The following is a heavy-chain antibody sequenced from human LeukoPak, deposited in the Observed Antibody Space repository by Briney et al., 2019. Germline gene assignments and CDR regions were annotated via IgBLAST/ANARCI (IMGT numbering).Heavy chain of an antibody. D-gene: IGHD2-15*01. J-gene: IGHJ4*02. Sequence: ASETLSLTCAVYGGSFSGYYWSWIRQPPGKGLEWIGEINHSGSTNYNPSLKSRVTISVDTSKNQSSLKLSSVTAADTAVYYCARLLGYCSGGSCYCSPRIDYWGQGTLVTVSS. CDR3: ARLLGYCSGGSCYCSPRIDY. V-gene: IGHV4-34*01. CDR2: INHSGST. CDR1: GGSFSGYY.